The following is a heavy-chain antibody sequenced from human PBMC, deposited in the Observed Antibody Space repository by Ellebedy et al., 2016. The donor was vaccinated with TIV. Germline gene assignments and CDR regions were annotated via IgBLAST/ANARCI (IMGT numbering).Heavy chain of an antibody. CDR2: ISYDGSNK. Sequence: GGSLRLXXAASGFTFSSYGMHWVRQAPGKGLEWVAVISYDGSNKYYADSVKGRFTISRDNSKNTLYLQMNSLRAEDTAVYYCAKDLGGGYDTALLAYYYYGMDVWGQGTTVTVSS. J-gene: IGHJ6*02. D-gene: IGHD5-12*01. V-gene: IGHV3-30*18. CDR3: AKDLGGGYDTALLAYYYYGMDV. CDR1: GFTFSSYG.